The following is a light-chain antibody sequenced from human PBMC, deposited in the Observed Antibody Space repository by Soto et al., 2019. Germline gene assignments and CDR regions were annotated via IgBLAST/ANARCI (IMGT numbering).Light chain of an antibody. CDR3: QNYHIAPFT. CDR2: GAS. CDR1: RGLDNS. J-gene: IGKJ3*01. V-gene: IGKV1-27*01. Sequence: DIQMTQSPSSLSASTGDRVSITCRASRGLDNSLAWYQQKAGEVPRLLIYGASTLQSGVPSRFSGSGSGTEFTLTISGLQPEDVATYYCQNYHIAPFTFGPGTKVNIK.